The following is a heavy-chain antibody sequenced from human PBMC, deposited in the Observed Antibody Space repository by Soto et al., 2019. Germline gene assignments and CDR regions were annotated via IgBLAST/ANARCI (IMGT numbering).Heavy chain of an antibody. CDR3: ERGKTTGAYYYYGMDV. CDR1: GGTFSSYA. Sequence: GASVKVSCKASGGTFSSYAISWVRQAPGQGLEWMGGIIPIFGTANYAQKFQGRVTITADKSTSTAYMELSSLRSEDTAVYYCERGKTTGAYYYYGMDVWGQGTSVTVSS. V-gene: IGHV1-69*06. D-gene: IGHD4-17*01. CDR2: IIPIFGTA. J-gene: IGHJ6*02.